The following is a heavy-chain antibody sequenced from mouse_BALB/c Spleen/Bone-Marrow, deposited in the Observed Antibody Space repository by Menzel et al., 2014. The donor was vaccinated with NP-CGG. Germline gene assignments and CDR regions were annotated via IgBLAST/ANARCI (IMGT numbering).Heavy chain of an antibody. V-gene: IGHV1-9*01. CDR1: GYTFSSYW. CDR3: ARSMDY. J-gene: IGHJ4*01. Sequence: CGAELMKPGASVKISCKATGYTFSSYWIEWVKQRPGHGLEWIGEILPGSGGTNYNEKFKGKATLTADTSSNTAYMQLNSLTSEDSAVYYCARSMDYWGQGTSVTVSS. CDR2: ILPGSGGT.